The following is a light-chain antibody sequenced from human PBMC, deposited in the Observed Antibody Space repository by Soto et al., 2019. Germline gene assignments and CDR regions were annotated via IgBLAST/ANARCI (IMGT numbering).Light chain of an antibody. Sequence: EIVLTQSPATLSLSPWERATLSCKASQSVNNYLVWYQQRPGQAPRLLIYDASNRATGIPARFSGSGSGTDFTLTISSLEPEDFAVYYCQHRNNRPFSFGPGTKVDIK. J-gene: IGKJ3*01. CDR3: QHRNNRPFS. V-gene: IGKV3-11*01. CDR2: DAS. CDR1: QSVNNY.